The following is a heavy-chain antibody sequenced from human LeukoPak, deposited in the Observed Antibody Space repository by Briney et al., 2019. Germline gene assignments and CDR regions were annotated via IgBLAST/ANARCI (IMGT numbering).Heavy chain of an antibody. CDR1: GFTFSSYW. J-gene: IGHJ4*02. D-gene: IGHD2-15*01. Sequence: GGSLRLSCAASGFTFSSYWMHWVRHAPGKGLVWVSRIKTDGSRINYADSVKGRFTISRDNAKNTLYLQMNSLRAEDTAVYYCARDVGGSQDYWGQGTLVTVSS. CDR2: IKTDGSRI. V-gene: IGHV3-74*01. CDR3: ARDVGGSQDY.